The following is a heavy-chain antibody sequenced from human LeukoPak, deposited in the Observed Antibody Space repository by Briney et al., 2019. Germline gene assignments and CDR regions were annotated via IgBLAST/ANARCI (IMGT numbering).Heavy chain of an antibody. CDR2: INPNNGVT. V-gene: IGHV1-2*02. CDR1: GFPFNGYY. D-gene: IGHD2-21*02. J-gene: IGHJ3*02. CDR3: ARDGHFCGGDCLDGFDI. Sequence: GASVTVSCKTSGFPFNGYYIHWVRQAPGQGLEWMGWINPNNGVTNYAQKFQGRVTMTRDTPISTTSMELNRLRSVDTALYYCARDGHFCGGDCLDGFDIWGQGTMVSVSS.